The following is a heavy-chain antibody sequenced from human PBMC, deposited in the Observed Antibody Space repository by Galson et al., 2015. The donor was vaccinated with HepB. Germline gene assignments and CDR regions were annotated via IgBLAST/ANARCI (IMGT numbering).Heavy chain of an antibody. D-gene: IGHD3-22*01. J-gene: IGHJ4*02. Sequence: SLRLSCAASGFTFDDYTMHWVRQAPGKGLEWVSLISWDGGSTYYADSVKGRFTISRDNSKNSLYLQMNSLRTEDTALYYCAKDNYYYDSSGYYDYWGQGTLVTVSS. CDR3: AKDNYYYDSSGYYDY. CDR2: ISWDGGST. V-gene: IGHV3-43*01. CDR1: GFTFDDYT.